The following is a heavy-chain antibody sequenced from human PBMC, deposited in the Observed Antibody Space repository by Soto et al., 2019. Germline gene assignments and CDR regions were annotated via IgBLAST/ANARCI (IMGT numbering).Heavy chain of an antibody. Sequence: SETLSLTCTVSGDSIRSGNHYWSWIRQPPGKGLEWIGYIYYSGSTYYSPSLKSRVTISVDTSKNQFSLKLNSVTAADTAVYYCARLAISTVYGCMDVWGQGTTVTVSS. CDR2: IYYSGST. V-gene: IGHV4-30-4*01. CDR3: ARLAISTVYGCMDV. CDR1: GDSIRSGNHY. J-gene: IGHJ6*02. D-gene: IGHD3-9*01.